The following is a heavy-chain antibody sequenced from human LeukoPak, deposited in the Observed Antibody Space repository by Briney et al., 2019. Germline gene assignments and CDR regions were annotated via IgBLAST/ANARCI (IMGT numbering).Heavy chain of an antibody. V-gene: IGHV3-9*01. CDR2: ISWNSGSI. CDR3: AKSPPLRFLEWLTYFDY. CDR1: GFTFDDYA. J-gene: IGHJ4*02. D-gene: IGHD3-3*01. Sequence: PGRSLRLSCAASGFTFDDYAMHWVRQAPGKGLEWVSGISWNSGSIGYADSVKGRFTISRDNAKNSLYLQMNSLRAEDTALYYCAKSPPLRFLEWLTYFDYWGQGTLVTVSS.